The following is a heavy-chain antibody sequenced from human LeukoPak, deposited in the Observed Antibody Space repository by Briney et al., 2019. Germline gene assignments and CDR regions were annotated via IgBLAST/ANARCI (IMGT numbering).Heavy chain of an antibody. Sequence: SETLSLTCTVSGGSISSSSYYWGWIRQPPGKGLEWIGSIYYSGSTYYNPSLKSRVTISVDTSKNQFSLKLSSVTAADTAVYYCARDSSGRGYWGQGTLVTVPS. CDR1: GGSISSSSYY. CDR2: IYYSGST. V-gene: IGHV4-39*02. J-gene: IGHJ4*02. CDR3: ARDSSGRGY. D-gene: IGHD6-19*01.